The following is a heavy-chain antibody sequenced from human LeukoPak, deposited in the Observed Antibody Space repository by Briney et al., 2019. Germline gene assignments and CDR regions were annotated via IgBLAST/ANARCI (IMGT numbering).Heavy chain of an antibody. D-gene: IGHD6-19*01. CDR3: ARDGSSGWFRPQGWFDP. CDR1: GGSLSSGSYY. Sequence: PSETLSLTCTVSGGSLSSGSYYWRWIRQPAGKGLEWIGRIYTSGSTNYNPSLKSRVTISVDTSKNQFSLKLSSVTAADTAVYYCARDGSSGWFRPQGWFDPWGQGTLVTVSS. V-gene: IGHV4-61*02. J-gene: IGHJ5*02. CDR2: IYTSGST.